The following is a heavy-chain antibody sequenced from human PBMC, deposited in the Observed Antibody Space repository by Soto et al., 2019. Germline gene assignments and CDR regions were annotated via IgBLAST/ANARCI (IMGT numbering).Heavy chain of an antibody. V-gene: IGHV1-69*13. Sequence: SVKVSCKASGGTFSSYGFSWVRQAPGQGLEWMGGIIPIFGTANYAQKFQGRVTITADESTSTTYMELSSLRSEDTAVYYCATEGPLRYCISSSCYGVVAPWGQGTLVTVSS. D-gene: IGHD2-2*01. CDR1: GGTFSSYG. J-gene: IGHJ5*02. CDR2: IIPIFGTA. CDR3: ATEGPLRYCISSSCYGVVAP.